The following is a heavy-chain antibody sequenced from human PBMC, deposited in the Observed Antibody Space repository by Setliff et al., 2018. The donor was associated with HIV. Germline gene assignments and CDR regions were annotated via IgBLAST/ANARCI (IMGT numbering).Heavy chain of an antibody. V-gene: IGHV1-18*01. CDR3: ARCMGRPDVSDYGDYVDY. Sequence: GASVKVSCKTSGHPFSNYDIIWVRRATGQGLEWMGWISAYNGNTNYAQKLQGRVTMTTDTSTSTAYMELRSLRSDDTAVYYCARCMGRPDVSDYGDYVDYWGQGTLVTVSS. CDR2: ISAYNGNT. CDR1: GHPFSNYD. J-gene: IGHJ4*02. D-gene: IGHD4-17*01.